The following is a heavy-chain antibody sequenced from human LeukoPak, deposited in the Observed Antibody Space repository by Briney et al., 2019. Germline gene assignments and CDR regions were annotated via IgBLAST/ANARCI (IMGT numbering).Heavy chain of an antibody. D-gene: IGHD3-22*01. J-gene: IGHJ4*02. CDR1: GFTFSTYG. CDR2: IWYDGSNI. V-gene: IGHV3-33*01. Sequence: GRSLRLSCAASGFTFSTYGMHWVRQAPGKGLEWLAVIWYDGSNIYYADSLKGRFALSRDNSRNTLYLLLNSLRAEDTAVYHCARARDNDDISSFSALDYWGQGTLVTVSS. CDR3: ARARDNDDISSFSALDY.